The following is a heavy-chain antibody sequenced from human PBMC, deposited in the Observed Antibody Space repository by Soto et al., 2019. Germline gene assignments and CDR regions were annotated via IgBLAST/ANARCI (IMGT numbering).Heavy chain of an antibody. J-gene: IGHJ6*02. D-gene: IGHD3-9*01. V-gene: IGHV3-30-3*01. Sequence: QVQLVESGGGVVQPGRSLRLSCAASGFTFSSYAMHWVRQAPGKGLEWVAVISYDGSNKYYADSVKGRFTISRDNSKNTRYLQMNSLRAEDTAVYYCARGGDILTGYYTEPYYGMDVWGQGTTVPVSS. CDR2: ISYDGSNK. CDR3: ARGGDILTGYYTEPYYGMDV. CDR1: GFTFSSYA.